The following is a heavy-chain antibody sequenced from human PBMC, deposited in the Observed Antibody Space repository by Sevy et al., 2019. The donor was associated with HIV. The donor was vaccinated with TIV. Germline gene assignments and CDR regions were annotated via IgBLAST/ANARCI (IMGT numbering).Heavy chain of an antibody. D-gene: IGHD3-3*01. CDR3: VKPPDDFWSGYYNTAYFDD. Sequence: GGSLRLSCSASGFTFSSYAMHWVRQAPGKGLEYVSAISSNGGSTYYADSVKGRFTISRDNSKNTLYLQMSSLRAEDTALYYCVKPPDDFWSGYYNTAYFDDWGQGTLVTVSS. CDR1: GFTFSSYA. CDR2: ISSNGGST. J-gene: IGHJ4*02. V-gene: IGHV3-64D*06.